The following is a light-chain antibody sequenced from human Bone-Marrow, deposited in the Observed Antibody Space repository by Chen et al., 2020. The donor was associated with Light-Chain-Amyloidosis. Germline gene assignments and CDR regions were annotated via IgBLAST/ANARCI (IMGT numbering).Light chain of an antibody. CDR1: QSVLYSSNNNNY. J-gene: IGKJ5*01. Sequence: DIVMTQSPDSLAVSLGERATINCKSSQSVLYSSNNNNYLAWYEHKPGQPPKRLIYWASTRQFGGPDRFSGCGSGTDFTLTISSLQAEDVAVYYCQQYYTTPITFGQGTRLEIK. CDR2: WAS. V-gene: IGKV4-1*01. CDR3: QQYYTTPIT.